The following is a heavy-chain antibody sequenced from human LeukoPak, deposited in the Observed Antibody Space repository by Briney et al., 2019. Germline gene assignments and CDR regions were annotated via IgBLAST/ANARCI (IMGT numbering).Heavy chain of an antibody. V-gene: IGHV1-8*02. CDR1: GYTFTSYD. D-gene: IGHD3-22*01. CDR2: MNPNSGNT. J-gene: IGHJ5*02. CDR3: ARGLGYYYYDSSGYQRGVDP. Sequence: ASVKVSCKASGYTFTSYDINWVRQATGQGLEWMGWMNPNSGNTGYAQKFQGRVTMTRNTSISTAYMELSSLRSEDTAVYYCARGLGYYYYDSSGYQRGVDPWGQGTLVTVSS.